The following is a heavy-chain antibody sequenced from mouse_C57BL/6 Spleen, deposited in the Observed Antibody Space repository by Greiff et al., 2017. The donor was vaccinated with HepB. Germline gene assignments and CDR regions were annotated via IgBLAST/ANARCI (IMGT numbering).Heavy chain of an antibody. V-gene: IGHV5-16*01. CDR1: GFTFSDYY. CDR2: INYDGSST. CDR3: AREITREGYFDV. J-gene: IGHJ1*03. D-gene: IGHD1-1*01. Sequence: EVHLVESEGGLVQPGSSMKLSCTASGFTFSDYYMAWVRQVPEKGLEWVANINYDGSSTYYLDSLKGRFIISRDNAKNILYLQMSSLKSEDTATYYCAREITREGYFDVWGTGTTVTVSS.